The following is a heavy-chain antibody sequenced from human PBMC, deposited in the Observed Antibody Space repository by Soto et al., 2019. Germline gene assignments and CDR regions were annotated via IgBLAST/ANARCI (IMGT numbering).Heavy chain of an antibody. CDR3: ARGRSYYYDSSGYYLDY. Sequence: SVNGSCKSSGGTFSSYSISWVRQAPGQGLEWMGGIIPIFGTANYAQKFQGRVTITADKSTSTAYMELSSLRSEDTAVYYCARGRSYYYDSSGYYLDYWGQGTLVTVSS. CDR2: IIPIFGTA. D-gene: IGHD3-22*01. J-gene: IGHJ4*02. V-gene: IGHV1-69*06. CDR1: GGTFSSYS.